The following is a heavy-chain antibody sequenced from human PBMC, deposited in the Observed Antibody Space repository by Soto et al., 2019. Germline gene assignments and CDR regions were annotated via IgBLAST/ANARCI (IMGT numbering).Heavy chain of an antibody. J-gene: IGHJ4*02. CDR2: INHSGST. CDR1: GGSFSGYY. Sequence: SETLSLTCAVHGGSFSGYYWSWIRQPPGKGLEWIGEINHSGSTNYNPSLKSRVTISVDTSKNQFSLKLSSVTAADTAVYYCASPYYYDSSGDYSGIWGQGTLVTVSS. V-gene: IGHV4-34*01. CDR3: ASPYYYDSSGDYSGI. D-gene: IGHD3-22*01.